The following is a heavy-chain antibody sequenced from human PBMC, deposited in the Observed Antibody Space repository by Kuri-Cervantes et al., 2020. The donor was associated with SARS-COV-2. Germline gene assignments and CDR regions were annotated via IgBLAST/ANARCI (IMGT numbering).Heavy chain of an antibody. CDR1: GFTFSSYG. Sequence: GESLKISCAASGFTFSSYGMHWVRQAPGKGLEWVAFIRYDGSNKYYADSVKGRFTISRDNSKNTLYLQMNSLRAEDTAVYYCAKEVEQLLPWFDPWGQGTLVTVSS. J-gene: IGHJ5*02. CDR2: IRYDGSNK. V-gene: IGHV3-30*02. D-gene: IGHD6-6*01. CDR3: AKEVEQLLPWFDP.